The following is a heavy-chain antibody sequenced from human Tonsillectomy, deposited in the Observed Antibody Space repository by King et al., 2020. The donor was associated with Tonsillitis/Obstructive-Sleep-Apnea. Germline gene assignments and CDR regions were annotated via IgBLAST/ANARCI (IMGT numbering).Heavy chain of an antibody. D-gene: IGHD6-13*01. CDR2: IDPSDSYT. CDR1: GYSFTSYW. J-gene: IGHJ4*02. Sequence: VQLVQFGVEVKKPGESLRISCKGSGYSFTSYWISWGRQMPGKGLEWLGMIDPSDSYTNSSPSFQGHVTISADKSISTAYLQWSSLKASDTAMYYCARGGILSAGAPDFWGQGTLVTVSS. V-gene: IGHV5-10-1*01. CDR3: ARGGILSAGAPDF.